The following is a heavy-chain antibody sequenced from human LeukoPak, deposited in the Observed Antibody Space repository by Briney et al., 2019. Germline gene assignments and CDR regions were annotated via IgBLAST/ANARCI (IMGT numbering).Heavy chain of an antibody. D-gene: IGHD4-17*01. CDR2: ISAYNGNT. Sequence: ASVKVSCKASGYTFTSYGISWVRQAPGQGLERMGWISAYNGNTNYAQKLQGRVTMTTDTSTSTAYMELRSLRSDDTAVYYCARDYDYGDYILTGYWGQGTLVTVSS. V-gene: IGHV1-18*01. J-gene: IGHJ4*02. CDR1: GYTFTSYG. CDR3: ARDYDYGDYILTGY.